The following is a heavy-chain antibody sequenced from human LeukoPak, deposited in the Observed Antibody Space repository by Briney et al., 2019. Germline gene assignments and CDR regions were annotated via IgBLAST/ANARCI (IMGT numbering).Heavy chain of an antibody. CDR3: AIFVLRGY. CDR1: GYTFTGYY. CDR2: INPSSGGT. V-gene: IGHV1-2*02. D-gene: IGHD5-12*01. Sequence: EASVKVSCKASGYTFTGYYMHWVRQAPGQGLEWMGWINPSSGGTNYAQKFQGRVTMTRDTSISTAYMELSSLRYDDTAVYYCAIFVLRGYWGQGTLVTVSS. J-gene: IGHJ4*02.